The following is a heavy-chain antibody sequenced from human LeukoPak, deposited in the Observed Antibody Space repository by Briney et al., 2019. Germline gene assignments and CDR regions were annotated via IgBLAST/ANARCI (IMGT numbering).Heavy chain of an antibody. CDR2: IGANGGAT. Sequence: GGSLRLSCAASGFIFSNYYLVWVRQVPGKGLELISGIGANGGATYYADSVKGRFTISRDNSKKTLYLQMNSLRADDTAVYYCGRDPNGDYLGAFDFWGQGTMVSVSS. J-gene: IGHJ3*01. CDR3: GRDPNGDYLGAFDF. D-gene: IGHD4-17*01. CDR1: GFIFSNYY. V-gene: IGHV3-23*01.